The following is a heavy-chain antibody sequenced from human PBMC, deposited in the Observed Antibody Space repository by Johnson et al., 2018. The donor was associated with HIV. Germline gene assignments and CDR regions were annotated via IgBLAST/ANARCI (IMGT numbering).Heavy chain of an antibody. J-gene: IGHJ3*02. CDR2: INWNGGST. CDR3: EREGDGGYSASDAFDI. CDR1: GFTFDDYG. V-gene: IGHV3-20*04. Sequence: VRLVESGGGVVRPGGSLRLSCAAPGFTFDDYGMSWVRQAPGKGLEWVSGINWNGGSTGYADSVKGRFTISRDNAKNSLFLQMNRLRAGDTALYYCEREGDGGYSASDAFDIWGQGTMVTVSS. D-gene: IGHD2-21*01.